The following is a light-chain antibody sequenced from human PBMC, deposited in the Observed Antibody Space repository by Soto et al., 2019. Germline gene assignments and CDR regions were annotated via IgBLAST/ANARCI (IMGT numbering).Light chain of an antibody. J-gene: IGKJ4*01. CDR3: QQYNISPLT. V-gene: IGKV1D-16*01. CDR1: QGINSW. CDR2: AAS. Sequence: DVQMTQSPSSLAASVGDRVTITCRASQGINSWLAWYQQKPEKAPKSLIYAASRLQTGVPSRFSGSRSGTDFTLTISTLQPEDSATYYCQQYNISPLTFGGGTKVEIK.